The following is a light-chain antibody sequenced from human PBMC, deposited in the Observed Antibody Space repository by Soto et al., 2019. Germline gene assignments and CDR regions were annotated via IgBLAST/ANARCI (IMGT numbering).Light chain of an antibody. CDR3: QSYDSSLSGYVV. V-gene: IGLV1-40*01. CDR1: SSNIGAGYD. J-gene: IGLJ2*01. Sequence: SVLTQPPSVSGAPGQKVTISCTGSSSNIGAGYDVHWYQQLPGTAPKLLIYGNSNRPSGVSDRFSGSKSGSSASLAITGLQAEDEADYYCQSYDSSLSGYVVFGGGTKLTVL. CDR2: GNS.